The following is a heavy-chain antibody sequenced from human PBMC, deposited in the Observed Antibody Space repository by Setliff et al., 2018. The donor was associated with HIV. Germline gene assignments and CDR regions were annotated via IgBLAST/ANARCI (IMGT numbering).Heavy chain of an antibody. CDR2: INYSGT. CDR1: GGSFSGNY. D-gene: IGHD3-3*01. Sequence: PSETLTLTCAIYGGSFSGNYWSWIRQPPGKGLEWIGEINYSGTTCNPSLEGRVTISLDTSKNQFSMHLKSVTAADTCVYFCARCKGEWQLFPVGGMNWFDPWGQGTLVTVSS. CDR3: ARCKGEWQLFPVGGMNWFDP. V-gene: IGHV4-34*01. J-gene: IGHJ5*02.